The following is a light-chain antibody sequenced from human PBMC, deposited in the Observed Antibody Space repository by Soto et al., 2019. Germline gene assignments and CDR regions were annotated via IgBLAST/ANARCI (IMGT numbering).Light chain of an antibody. Sequence: DILMTQSPDSLAVSLGERATINCKSSQSVLYSSNNKNYLAWYQQKPGQPPKLLIYWASTRESGVPDRFSGSGSGTDFTLTISSLHAEDVAVYYCQQYYSTPPTFGQGTKVDIK. CDR3: QQYYSTPPT. CDR1: QSVLYSSNNKNY. V-gene: IGKV4-1*01. CDR2: WAS. J-gene: IGKJ1*01.